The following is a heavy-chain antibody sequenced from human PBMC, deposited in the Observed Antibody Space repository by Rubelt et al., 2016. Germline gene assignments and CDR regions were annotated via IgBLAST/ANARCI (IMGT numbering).Heavy chain of an antibody. V-gene: IGHV3-15*01. Sequence: EVQLVESGGGLVKPGGSLRLSCAASGFTFSNAWMSWVRQAPGKGLEWVGRIKSKTDGGTTDNAAPVKGRFTISRDDSKNTLYLQMNSLKTEDTAVYYCTTDLYDYVWGSYRYVLLGVNWGQGTLVTVSS. CDR3: TTDLYDYVWGSYRYVLLGVN. D-gene: IGHD3-16*02. CDR1: GFTFSNAW. J-gene: IGHJ4*02. CDR2: IKSKTDGGTT.